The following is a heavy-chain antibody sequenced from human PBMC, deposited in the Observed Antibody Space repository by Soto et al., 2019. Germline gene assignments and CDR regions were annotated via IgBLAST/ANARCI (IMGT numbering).Heavy chain of an antibody. D-gene: IGHD6-13*01. V-gene: IGHV4-61*01. CDR1: GGSVSSGSYY. Sequence: SETLSLTCTVSGGSVSSGSYYWSWIRQPPGKGLEWIGYIYYSGSTNYNPSLKSRVTISVDTSKNQFALKLSSVPAAGTAVYYCARDHCSSWYQFDYWGQGTPVTVSS. J-gene: IGHJ4*02. CDR2: IYYSGST. CDR3: ARDHCSSWYQFDY.